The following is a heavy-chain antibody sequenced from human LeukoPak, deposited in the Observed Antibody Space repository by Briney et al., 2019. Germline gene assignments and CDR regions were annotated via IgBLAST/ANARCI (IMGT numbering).Heavy chain of an antibody. CDR2: ISSSGADR. CDR1: GFTFSSCS. Sequence: GGSLRLSCTASGFTFSSCSMNWVRQAPGKGLEWVSSISSSGADRYHADSVKGRFSISRDNAKNSLYLQMNNLRAEDTAVYYCARELVRKQDVDNWGPGTLVTVSS. J-gene: IGHJ4*02. CDR3: ARELVRKQDVDN. D-gene: IGHD1-14*01. V-gene: IGHV3-21*01.